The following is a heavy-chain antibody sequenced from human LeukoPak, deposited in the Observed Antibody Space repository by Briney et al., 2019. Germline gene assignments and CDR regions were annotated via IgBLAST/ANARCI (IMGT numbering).Heavy chain of an antibody. D-gene: IGHD3-10*02. CDR3: ARCSFFPDAFDI. V-gene: IGHV1-2*02. Sequence: ASVKVSCKASGYTFTGYYMHWVRQAPGQGLGWMGWINPNSGGTNYAQKFQGRVTMTRDTSISTAYMELSRLRSDDTAVYYCARCSFFPDAFDIWGQGTMVTVSS. J-gene: IGHJ3*02. CDR1: GYTFTGYY. CDR2: INPNSGGT.